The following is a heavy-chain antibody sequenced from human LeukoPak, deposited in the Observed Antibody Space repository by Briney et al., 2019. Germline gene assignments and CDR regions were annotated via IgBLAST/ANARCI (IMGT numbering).Heavy chain of an antibody. Sequence: SETLSLTCTVSGGSISSYYWNWIRQPPGKGLEWIGYIYYSGSTHYNPSLKSRVTISLDTSKNQFSLKLRSVTAADTAVYYCARAPGSGWWPRTWGGGSFDYWGQGTLVTVSS. CDR1: GGSISSYY. J-gene: IGHJ4*02. CDR2: IYYSGST. CDR3: ARAPGSGWWPRTWGGGSFDY. D-gene: IGHD3-16*01. V-gene: IGHV4-59*01.